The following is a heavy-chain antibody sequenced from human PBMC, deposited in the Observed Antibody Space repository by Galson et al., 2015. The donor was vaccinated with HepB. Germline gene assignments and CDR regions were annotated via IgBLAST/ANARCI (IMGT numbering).Heavy chain of an antibody. CDR2: IKQDGSEK. D-gene: IGHD3-3*01. CDR1: GFTFSSYW. Sequence: SLRLSCAASGFTFSSYWMSWVRQAPGKGLEWVANIKQDGSEKYYVDSVKGRFTISRDNAKNSLYLQMNSLRAEDTAVYYCARSAYYDFWSGYPNPKYYYYYYMDVWGKGTTVTASS. V-gene: IGHV3-7*01. J-gene: IGHJ6*03. CDR3: ARSAYYDFWSGYPNPKYYYYYYMDV.